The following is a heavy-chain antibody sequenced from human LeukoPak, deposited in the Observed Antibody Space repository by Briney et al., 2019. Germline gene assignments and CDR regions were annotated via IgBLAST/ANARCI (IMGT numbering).Heavy chain of an antibody. V-gene: IGHV4-4*07. CDR2: ISSSGST. CDR1: GGSISSYY. D-gene: IGHD1-26*01. CDR3: ATYGSPNAFDN. J-gene: IGHJ3*02. Sequence: SETLSLICGVSGGSISSYYWNWIRQPAGKGLEWIGRISSSGSTHYNPSLKSRLTMSVDTSKDQFSLELTSVTAADTAVYYSATYGSPNAFDNWGQGTMVTVSS.